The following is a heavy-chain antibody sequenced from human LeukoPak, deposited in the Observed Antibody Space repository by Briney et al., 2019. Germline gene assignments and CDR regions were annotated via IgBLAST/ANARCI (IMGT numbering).Heavy chain of an antibody. Sequence: ASVKVSCKASGYTFTGYYMHWVRQAPGQGLEWMGWINPNSGGTNYAQKFQGRVTMTRGTSISTAYMELSSLRSEDTAVYYCAAGSMVRGVISFYGMDVWGQGTTVTVSS. CDR1: GYTFTGYY. D-gene: IGHD3-10*01. CDR3: AAGSMVRGVISFYGMDV. V-gene: IGHV1-2*02. J-gene: IGHJ6*02. CDR2: INPNSGGT.